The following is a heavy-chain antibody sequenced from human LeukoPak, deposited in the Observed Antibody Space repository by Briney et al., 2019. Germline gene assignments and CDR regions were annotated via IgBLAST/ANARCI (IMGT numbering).Heavy chain of an antibody. CDR2: IYYSGST. Sequence: PSETLSLTCTVSSGSISSNSYYWGWIRQPPGKGLEWIGSIYYSGSTYYNPSLKSRVTISVDTSKNQFSLKLSSVTAADTAVYYCARDYYGSGGGAFDIWGQGTMVTVSS. D-gene: IGHD3-10*01. V-gene: IGHV4-39*07. J-gene: IGHJ3*02. CDR1: SGSISSNSYY. CDR3: ARDYYGSGGGAFDI.